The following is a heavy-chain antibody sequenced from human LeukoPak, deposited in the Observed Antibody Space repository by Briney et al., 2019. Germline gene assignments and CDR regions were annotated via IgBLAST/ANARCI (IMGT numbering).Heavy chain of an antibody. J-gene: IGHJ4*02. V-gene: IGHV1-69*05. CDR2: IIPIFGTA. D-gene: IGHD4-23*01. CDR1: GGTFISYA. CDR3: ARSGGLRWYNYFDY. Sequence: ASVKVSCKASGGTFISYAISWVRQAPGQGLEWMGGIIPIFGTANYAQKFQGSVTITTDESTSTAYMELSSLRSEDTAVYYCARSGGLRWYNYFDYWGQGTLVTVSS.